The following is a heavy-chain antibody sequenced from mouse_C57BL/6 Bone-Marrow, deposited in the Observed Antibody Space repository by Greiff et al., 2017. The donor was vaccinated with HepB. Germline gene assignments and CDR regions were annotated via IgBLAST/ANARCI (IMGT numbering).Heavy chain of an antibody. Sequence: VQLQQSGAELVRPGTSVKVSCKASGYAFTNYLIEWVKQRPRQGLEWIGVINPGSGGTNYNEKFKGKATLTADKSSSTAYMQLSSLTSEDSAVYFCARGITTVVPYYFDYWGQGTTLTVSS. CDR2: INPGSGGT. CDR1: GYAFTNYL. V-gene: IGHV1-54*01. J-gene: IGHJ2*01. CDR3: ARGITTVVPYYFDY. D-gene: IGHD1-1*01.